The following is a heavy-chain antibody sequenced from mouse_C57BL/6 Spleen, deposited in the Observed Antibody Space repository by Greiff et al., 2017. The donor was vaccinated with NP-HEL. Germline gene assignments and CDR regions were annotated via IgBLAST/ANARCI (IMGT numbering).Heavy chain of an antibody. CDR3: ATDGSSLDY. Sequence: VQLQQSGAELVRPGTSVKVSCKASGYAFTNYLIEWVKQRPGQGLEWIGVINPGSGGTNYNEKFKGKATLTADKSSSTAYMQLSSLTSEDSAVYFCATDGSSLDYWGQGTTLTVAS. CDR1: GYAFTNYL. V-gene: IGHV1-54*01. J-gene: IGHJ2*01. CDR2: INPGSGGT. D-gene: IGHD1-1*01.